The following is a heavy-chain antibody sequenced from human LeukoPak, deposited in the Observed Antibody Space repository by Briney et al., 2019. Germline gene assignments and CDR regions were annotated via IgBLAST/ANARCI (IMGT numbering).Heavy chain of an antibody. CDR2: ISYDGSNK. Sequence: GGSLRLSCAASGFTFSSYAMHWVRQAPGKGLEWVAVISYDGSNKYYADSVKGRFTISRDNSKNTLYLQMNSLRAEDTAVYYCARDGSGWSYDYWGQGALVTVSS. V-gene: IGHV3-30*14. CDR1: GFTFSSYA. J-gene: IGHJ4*02. CDR3: ARDGSGWSYDY. D-gene: IGHD6-19*01.